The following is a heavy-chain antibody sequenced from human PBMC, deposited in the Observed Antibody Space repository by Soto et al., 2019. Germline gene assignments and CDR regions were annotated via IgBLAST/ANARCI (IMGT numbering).Heavy chain of an antibody. CDR1: GFTVNSSY. V-gene: IGHV3-53*01. D-gene: IGHD4-17*01. Sequence: GGSLRLSCAASGFTVNSSYMTWIRQAPGKGLQWVADISSGGTTKYADSVRGRFSISRDMSKNTLYLQMNSLRVEDTAIYSCARQFPTDNYGNRLDPWGQGTLVTVSS. CDR2: ISSGGTT. J-gene: IGHJ5*02. CDR3: ARQFPTDNYGNRLDP.